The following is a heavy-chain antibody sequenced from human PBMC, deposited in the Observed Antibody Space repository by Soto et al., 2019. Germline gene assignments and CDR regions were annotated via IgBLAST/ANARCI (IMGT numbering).Heavy chain of an antibody. CDR1: GFTFSTHA. CDR2: VSFDGSNK. Sequence: PGGSLRLSCAASGFTFSTHAMHWVRQAPGEGLECVAIVSFDGSNKYYADSVKGRFTISRDNSKNTLYLQMSGLTPEDTAFYYCARDQTGITTAGGGRIDRWGQGTLVTVSS. CDR3: ARDQTGITTAGGGRIDR. J-gene: IGHJ5*02. V-gene: IGHV3-30-3*01. D-gene: IGHD6-13*01.